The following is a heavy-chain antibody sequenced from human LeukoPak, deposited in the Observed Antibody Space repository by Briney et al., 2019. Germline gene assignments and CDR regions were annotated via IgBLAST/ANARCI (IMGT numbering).Heavy chain of an antibody. CDR3: ARHASGDYYGSGSSQDDY. CDR1: GFTFSSYS. D-gene: IGHD3-10*01. V-gene: IGHV3-48*01. J-gene: IGHJ4*02. CDR2: ISSSSSTI. Sequence: GGSLRLSCAASGFTFSSYSMNWVRQAPGKGLEWVSYISSSSSTIYYADSVKGRFTISRDNAKNSLYLQMNSLRAEDTAVYYCARHASGDYYGSGSSQDDYWGQGTLVTVSS.